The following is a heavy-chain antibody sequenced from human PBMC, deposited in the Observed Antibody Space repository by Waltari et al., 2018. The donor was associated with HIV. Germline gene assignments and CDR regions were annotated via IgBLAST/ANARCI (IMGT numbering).Heavy chain of an antibody. CDR2: INPSGGST. J-gene: IGHJ4*02. CDR1: GYTFTSYY. D-gene: IGHD3-9*01. V-gene: IGHV1-46*03. Sequence: PGASVRVSCKASGYTFTSYYMHWVRQAPGQGLEWMGIINPSGGSTTYAQKFQGRVTMTRDTSTSTVYMDLSSLRSEDTAVYYCARTLYDILTGYPIFYSPFDYWGQGTLVTVSS. CDR3: ARTLYDILTGYPIFYSPFDY.